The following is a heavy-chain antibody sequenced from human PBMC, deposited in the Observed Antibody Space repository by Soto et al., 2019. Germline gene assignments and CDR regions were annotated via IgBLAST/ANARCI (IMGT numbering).Heavy chain of an antibody. CDR1: GGSISSYY. Sequence: PSETLSLTCTVSGGSISSYYWSWIRQPPGKGLEWIGYVYYSGSTNYNPSLKSRVTISVDTSKNQFSLKLSSVTAADTAVYYCARNPYENYYYYGMDVWGQGTTVTVSS. V-gene: IGHV4-59*01. J-gene: IGHJ6*02. D-gene: IGHD5-12*01. CDR3: ARNPYENYYYYGMDV. CDR2: VYYSGST.